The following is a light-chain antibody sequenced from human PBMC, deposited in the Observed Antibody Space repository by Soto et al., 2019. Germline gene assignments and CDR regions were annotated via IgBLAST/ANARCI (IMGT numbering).Light chain of an antibody. V-gene: IGKV1-27*01. J-gene: IGKJ1*01. CDR2: AAS. Sequence: DIQMTQSPSSLSASVGDRVTITCRASQGISNFLAWHQQKPGKVPHLLIYAASTLHSLVPSRFSGSGSGTDFTLTICSRQPADVATYYFQKYYSAPWTFGQGTKVEIK. CDR1: QGISNF. CDR3: QKYYSAPWT.